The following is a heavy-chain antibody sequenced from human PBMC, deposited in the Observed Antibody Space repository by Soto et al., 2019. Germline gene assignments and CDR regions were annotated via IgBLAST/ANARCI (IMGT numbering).Heavy chain of an antibody. CDR1: EYTFTNYA. D-gene: IGHD2-15*01. CDR3: ARDILFDY. CDR2: INAGNGNT. Sequence: QVQLVQSGAEEKKPGASVKVACKASEYTFTNYARHWVRQAPGQRLEWMGWINAGNGNTKYSQKFQGRVTITRDTSASTAYMELSSLRSEDTAVYYCARDILFDYWGQGTLVTVSS. J-gene: IGHJ4*02. V-gene: IGHV1-3*05.